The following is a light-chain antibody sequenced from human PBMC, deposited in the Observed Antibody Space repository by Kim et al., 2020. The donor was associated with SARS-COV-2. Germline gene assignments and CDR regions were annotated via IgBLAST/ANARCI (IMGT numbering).Light chain of an antibody. CDR1: RSNIGSNA. Sequence: PGQRVTIPGSGSRSNIGSNAVSWYQQIPGAAPKLLIHSNDQRPSGVPDRFSGSKSGTSASLAISGLQSEDEAHYYCAAWDDSLNGVFGGGTQLTVL. CDR3: AAWDDSLNGV. CDR2: SND. V-gene: IGLV1-44*01. J-gene: IGLJ3*02.